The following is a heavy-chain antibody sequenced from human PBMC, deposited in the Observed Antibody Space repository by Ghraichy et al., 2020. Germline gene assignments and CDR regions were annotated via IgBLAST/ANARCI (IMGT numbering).Heavy chain of an antibody. D-gene: IGHD3-3*01. Sequence: GGSLRLPCAASGFTFSSYWMSWVRQAPGKGLEWVANIKQDGSEKYYVDSVKGRFTISRDNAKNSLYLQMNSLRAEDTAVYYCARDPDFWSGYWSSRPYTPNDYWGQGTLVTVSS. V-gene: IGHV3-7*04. CDR1: GFTFSSYW. CDR2: IKQDGSEK. CDR3: ARDPDFWSGYWSSRPYTPNDY. J-gene: IGHJ4*02.